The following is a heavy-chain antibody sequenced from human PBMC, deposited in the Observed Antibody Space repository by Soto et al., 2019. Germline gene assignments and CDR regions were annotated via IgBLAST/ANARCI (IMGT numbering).Heavy chain of an antibody. D-gene: IGHD1-1*01. CDR1: GGSISSGGYY. CDR2: IYYSGST. CDR3: ARGAAEKGTAFDY. V-gene: IGHV4-31*03. J-gene: IGHJ4*02. Sequence: PSETLSLTCTVSGGSISSGGYYWSWIRQHLGKGLEWIGYIYYSGSTYYNTSLKSRVTISVDTSKNQFSMKLSSVTAADTAVYYCARGAAEKGTAFDYWGQGTLVTVS.